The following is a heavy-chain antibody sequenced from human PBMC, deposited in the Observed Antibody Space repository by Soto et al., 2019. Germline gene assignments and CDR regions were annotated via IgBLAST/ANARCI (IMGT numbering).Heavy chain of an antibody. CDR1: GYTFTSYG. CDR2: ISAYNGNT. CDR3: AGLYYGSGSNYGMDV. J-gene: IGHJ6*02. V-gene: IGHV1-18*01. Sequence: QVQLVQSGAEVKKPGASVKVSCKASGYTFTSYGISWVRQAPGQGLEWMGWISAYNGNTNYAQKLQGRVPMTTDTSTSTAYMELRSLRSDDPAVYYCAGLYYGSGSNYGMDVWGQGTTVTVSS. D-gene: IGHD3-10*01.